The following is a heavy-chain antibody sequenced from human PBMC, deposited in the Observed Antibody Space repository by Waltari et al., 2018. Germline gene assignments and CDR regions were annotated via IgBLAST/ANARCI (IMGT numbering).Heavy chain of an antibody. D-gene: IGHD6-25*01. CDR1: RYTFTSYA. CDR3: ARDLGNIAARLFDY. Sequence: QVQLVQSGSELKKPGASVKVSCKASRYTFTSYAMNWVRQAPGHGLEWMGCINNSTENPTYAQCFTGRFYFSLDTSVSTAYLQISSLKAEDTAVYYCARDLGNIAARLFDYWGQGTLVTVSS. V-gene: IGHV7-4-1*02. CDR2: INNSTENP. J-gene: IGHJ4*02.